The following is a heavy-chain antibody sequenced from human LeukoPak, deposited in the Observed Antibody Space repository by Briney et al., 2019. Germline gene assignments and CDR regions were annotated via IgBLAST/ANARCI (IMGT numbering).Heavy chain of an antibody. V-gene: IGHV4-59*05. J-gene: IGHJ4*02. D-gene: IGHD6-13*01. CDR1: GGSISSYY. CDR2: IYYSGST. Sequence: SETLSLTCTVSGGSISSYYWSWIRQPPGKGLEWIGSIYYSGSTYYNPSLKSRVIISVDTSKNQFSLKLSSVTAADTAVYYCARRAIIAAAGYFDYWGPGTLVTVSS. CDR3: ARRAIIAAAGYFDY.